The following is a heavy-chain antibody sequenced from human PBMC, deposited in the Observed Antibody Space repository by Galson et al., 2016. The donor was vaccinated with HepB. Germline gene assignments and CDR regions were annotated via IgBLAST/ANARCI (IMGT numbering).Heavy chain of an antibody. CDR2: ISGSGGNT. CDR1: GFTFSSYA. CDR3: ATPRGYSYGYWDDTTTDY. J-gene: IGHJ4*02. D-gene: IGHD5-18*01. V-gene: IGHV3-23*01. Sequence: SLRLSCAASGFTFSSYARSWVRQAPGKGLEWVSAISGSGGNTYYADSVKGRFTISRDNSKNTLYLQMNSLRAEDTAVYYCATPRGYSYGYWDDTTTDYWGQGTLVTVSS.